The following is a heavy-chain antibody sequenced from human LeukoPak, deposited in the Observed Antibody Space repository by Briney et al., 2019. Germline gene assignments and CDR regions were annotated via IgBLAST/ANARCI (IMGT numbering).Heavy chain of an antibody. CDR1: GGTFSRYA. V-gene: IGHV1-69*05. CDR3: ATAFSGFCSMTSCLGYY. Sequence: ASVKVSCKASGGTFSRYAVSWVRQAPGQGLEWMGGIIPIFGTANYAQKFQGRVTITTDEATNTAFMELRSLRSEDTAVYFCATAFSGFCSMTSCLGYYWGQGTLVTVSS. J-gene: IGHJ4*02. CDR2: IIPIFGTA. D-gene: IGHD2-2*01.